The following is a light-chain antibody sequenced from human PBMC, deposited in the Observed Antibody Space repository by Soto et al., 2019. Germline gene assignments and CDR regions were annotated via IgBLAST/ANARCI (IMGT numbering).Light chain of an antibody. J-gene: IGKJ4*01. Sequence: EIVMTQSQATLSVSPGERATLSCRASQSVSSNLAWYQQKPGQAPRLLIYGASTRATGIPARFSGSGSGTEFTLTISSLQSEDFAVYYCQQYNNWLALTFGGGTKV. CDR2: GAS. CDR3: QQYNNWLALT. CDR1: QSVSSN. V-gene: IGKV3D-15*01.